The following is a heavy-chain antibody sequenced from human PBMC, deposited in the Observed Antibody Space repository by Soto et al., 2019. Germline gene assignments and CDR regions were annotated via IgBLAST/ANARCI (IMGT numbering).Heavy chain of an antibody. Sequence: DVQLVESGGGLVQPGRSLRLSCAASGFTFDDYAMHWVRQAPGKGLEWVSGISWNSGSIGYADSVKGRFTISRDNAKNSLYLQMNSLRAEDTALYYCAAFGVVANFDYWGQGTLVTVSS. D-gene: IGHD3-3*01. CDR2: ISWNSGSI. CDR1: GFTFDDYA. V-gene: IGHV3-9*01. CDR3: AAFGVVANFDY. J-gene: IGHJ4*02.